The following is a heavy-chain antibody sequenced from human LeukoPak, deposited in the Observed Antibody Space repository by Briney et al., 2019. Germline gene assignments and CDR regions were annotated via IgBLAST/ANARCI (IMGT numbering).Heavy chain of an antibody. CDR3: ARIEDDYGDYYFGMDV. Sequence: GGSLRLSCAASGFTFSSYAMHWVRQAPGKGLEWVAVISYDGSNKYYADSVKGRFTISRDNAQNSLYLQMSSLRAEDTAVYYCARIEDDYGDYYFGMDVWGQGTTVTVAS. CDR2: ISYDGSNK. D-gene: IGHD4-17*01. J-gene: IGHJ6*02. V-gene: IGHV3-30*07. CDR1: GFTFSSYA.